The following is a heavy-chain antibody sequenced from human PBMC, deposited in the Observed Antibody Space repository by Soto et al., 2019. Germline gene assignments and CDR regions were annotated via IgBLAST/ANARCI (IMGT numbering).Heavy chain of an antibody. D-gene: IGHD6-13*01. V-gene: IGHV1-18*01. CDR2: ISAYNGST. Sequence: QVQLVQSGAEVKKPGASVKVSCKASGYTFTSYGISWVRQAPGQGLEWMGWISAYNGSTNYAQKLQGRVTMTTDTSTSTAYMELRSLRSDDTAVYYCARIAAALGDYYYGMDVWGQGTTVTVSS. J-gene: IGHJ6*02. CDR1: GYTFTSYG. CDR3: ARIAAALGDYYYGMDV.